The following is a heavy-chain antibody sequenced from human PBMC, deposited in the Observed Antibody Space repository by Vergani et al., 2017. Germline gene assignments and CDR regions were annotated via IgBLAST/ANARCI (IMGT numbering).Heavy chain of an antibody. V-gene: IGHV5-51*03. CDR1: GYSFTSYW. D-gene: IGHD2-15*01. J-gene: IGHJ4*02. CDR2: IYPGDSDT. CDR3: VSGLGRAAAGSNCFDH. Sequence: EVQLVQSGAEVKKPGASLKISCKGSGYSFTSYWIGWVRQMPGKGLEWMGFIYPGDSDTRYSPSFQGQVTISADKSISTAYLQSSSLKATDTAMYYCVSGLGRAAAGSNCFDHWGQGTLVTVSS.